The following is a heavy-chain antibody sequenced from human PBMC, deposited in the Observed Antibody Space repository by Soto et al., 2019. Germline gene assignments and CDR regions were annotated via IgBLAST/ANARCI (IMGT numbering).Heavy chain of an antibody. J-gene: IGHJ6*02. Sequence: QVQLVQSGAEVKKPGSSVKVSCKASGCTFSSYAISWVRQAPGQGLEGMGGIIPIFGTANYAQKFQGRVTITADESTSTAYMELSSLRSEDTAVYYCASGEWYQLPSAYVTTTISYGMDGWGQGTTVTVSS. D-gene: IGHD2-2*01. CDR3: ASGEWYQLPSAYVTTTISYGMDG. CDR2: IIPIFGTA. V-gene: IGHV1-69*01. CDR1: GCTFSSYA.